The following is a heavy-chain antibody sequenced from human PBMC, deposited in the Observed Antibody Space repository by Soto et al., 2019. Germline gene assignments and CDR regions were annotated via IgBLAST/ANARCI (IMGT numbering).Heavy chain of an antibody. CDR1: GFTLSTYA. Sequence: QVQLVESGGGVVQPGRSLRLSCAASGFTLSTYAMHWVRQAPGKGLEWVAVISYDGSNKYYADSVKGRFTISRDNSKNTLYLQMNSLRAEDTAVSYCARGDSSGYLDYWGQGTLVTVSS. CDR3: ARGDSSGYLDY. D-gene: IGHD3-22*01. J-gene: IGHJ4*02. V-gene: IGHV3-30-3*01. CDR2: ISYDGSNK.